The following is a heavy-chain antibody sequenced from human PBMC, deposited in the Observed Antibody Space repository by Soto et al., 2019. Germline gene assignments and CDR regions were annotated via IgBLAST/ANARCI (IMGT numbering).Heavy chain of an antibody. D-gene: IGHD3-3*01. CDR2: ISYDGSNK. Sequence: QVQLVESGGGVVQPGRSLRLSCAASGFTFSSYGMHWVRQAPGKGLEWVTVISYDGSNKYYADSVKGRFTISRDNSKNTLYLQMNSMRAEDTAVYYCAKDLIITIFGLVIPRSYYGMDVWCQGTTVTVSS. J-gene: IGHJ6*02. CDR1: GFTFSSYG. CDR3: AKDLIITIFGLVIPRSYYGMDV. V-gene: IGHV3-30*18.